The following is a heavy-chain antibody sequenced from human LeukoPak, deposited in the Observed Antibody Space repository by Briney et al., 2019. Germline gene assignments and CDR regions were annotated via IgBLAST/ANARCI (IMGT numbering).Heavy chain of an antibody. CDR2: IRYDGSNK. Sequence: GRSLRLSCAASGFTFSSYGMHWVRQAPGKGLEWVAVIRYDGSNKYYADSVKGRFTISRDNSKNTLYLQMNSLRAEDTAVYYCATPIIAAAGNDYWSQGTLVTVSS. J-gene: IGHJ4*02. V-gene: IGHV3-33*08. D-gene: IGHD6-13*01. CDR1: GFTFSSYG. CDR3: ATPIIAAAGNDY.